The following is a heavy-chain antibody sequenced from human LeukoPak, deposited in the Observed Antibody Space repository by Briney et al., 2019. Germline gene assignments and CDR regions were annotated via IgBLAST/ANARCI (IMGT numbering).Heavy chain of an antibody. V-gene: IGHV3-66*01. D-gene: IGHD3-16*02. CDR1: GFSVNTNY. CDR3: ARGKTSDDVIEDAFDI. J-gene: IGHJ3*02. Sequence: GGSLRLSCAASGFSVNTNYMTWVRQAPGKGLEWVLVLYSGGGAYYADSVKDRFTIPRDYSQNTLLLQMNSLRAEDTALYYCARGKTSDDVIEDAFDIWGQGTMVAVSS. CDR2: LYSGGGA.